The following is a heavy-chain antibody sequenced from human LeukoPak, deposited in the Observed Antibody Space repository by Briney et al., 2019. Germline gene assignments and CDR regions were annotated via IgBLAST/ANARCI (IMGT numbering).Heavy chain of an antibody. CDR1: GYTFTADG. J-gene: IGHJ4*02. CDR3: ATSTGGYSDLYFHY. D-gene: IGHD3-22*01. CDR2: ISGYNGDT. Sequence: ASVKVSCKASGYTFTADGISWVRQAPGQGLEWMGWISGYNGDTKYAQRFEGRVTMTTDTSTTTAFMDLRSLRSDDTAVYFCATSTGGYSDLYFHYWGQGTLVSVSS. V-gene: IGHV1-18*01.